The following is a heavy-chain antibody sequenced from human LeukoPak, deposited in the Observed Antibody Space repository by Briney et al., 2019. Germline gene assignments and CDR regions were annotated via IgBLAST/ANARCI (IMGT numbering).Heavy chain of an antibody. Sequence: PGGSLRLSCAASGFTFSSYGMHWVRQAPGKGLEWVAFIRYDGSNKYYADSVKGRFTISRDNSKNTLYLQMNSLRAEDTAVYYCAKSLLWFGQFGDGAFDIRGQGTMVTVSS. D-gene: IGHD3-10*01. CDR1: GFTFSSYG. J-gene: IGHJ3*02. V-gene: IGHV3-30*02. CDR3: AKSLLWFGQFGDGAFDI. CDR2: IRYDGSNK.